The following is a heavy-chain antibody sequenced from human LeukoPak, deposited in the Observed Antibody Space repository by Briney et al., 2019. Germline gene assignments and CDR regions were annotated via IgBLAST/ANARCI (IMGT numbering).Heavy chain of an antibody. D-gene: IGHD5-18*01. Sequence: GGSLRLSCAASGFTFSSYAMSWIRQAPGRGLEWVSAISGIGGSTYYADSVKGRFTISRDNSKNTLYLQMNSLRAEDTAVYYCAKDPADTATYLPPYYFDYWGQGTLVTVSS. CDR2: ISGIGGST. CDR3: AKDPADTATYLPPYYFDY. CDR1: GFTFSSYA. V-gene: IGHV3-23*01. J-gene: IGHJ4*02.